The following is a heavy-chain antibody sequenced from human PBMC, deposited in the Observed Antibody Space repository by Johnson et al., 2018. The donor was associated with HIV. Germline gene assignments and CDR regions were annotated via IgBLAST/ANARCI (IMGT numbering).Heavy chain of an antibody. V-gene: IGHV3-30*04. Sequence: QVQLVESGGGVVQPGRSLRLSCAASGFTFSSYAMHWVRKAPGKGLEWVAVISYDGSNKYYADSVKGRFTTSRDNSKNKLYLQTNSLRAEDTAVYYCARDREYGLAWGWAFDIWGQGTMVTVSS. J-gene: IGHJ3*02. CDR2: ISYDGSNK. CDR1: GFTFSSYA. D-gene: IGHD6-19*01. CDR3: ARDREYGLAWGWAFDI.